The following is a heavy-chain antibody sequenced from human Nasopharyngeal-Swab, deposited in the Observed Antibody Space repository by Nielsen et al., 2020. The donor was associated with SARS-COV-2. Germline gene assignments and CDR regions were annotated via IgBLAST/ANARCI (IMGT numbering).Heavy chain of an antibody. CDR3: ASGDATNSSSWLSLDY. CDR2: ISYDGSNK. V-gene: IGHV3-30*04. D-gene: IGHD6-13*01. CDR1: GFIFSSYA. J-gene: IGHJ4*02. Sequence: GESLKISCAASGFIFSSYAMHWVRQAPGKGLEWVAVISYDGSNKYYADSVKGRFTISRDNSKNTLYLQMNSLRAEDTAVYYCASGDATNSSSWLSLDYWGQGTLVTVSS.